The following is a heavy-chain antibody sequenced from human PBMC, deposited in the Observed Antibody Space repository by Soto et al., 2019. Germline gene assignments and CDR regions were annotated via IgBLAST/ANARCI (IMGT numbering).Heavy chain of an antibody. Sequence: QLQLQESGPGLVKPSETLSLTCTVSGGSISSSRYYWGWIRQPPGKGLEWIGSIYYSGSTYYNPSLKRRVTISVATSKNQFSLKLSSVTAADTAVYYCARGPPGLRDYYYDSSGYFYPGPFDYWGQGTLVTVSS. CDR3: ARGPPGLRDYYYDSSGYFYPGPFDY. CDR1: GGSISSSRYY. D-gene: IGHD3-22*01. V-gene: IGHV4-39*01. CDR2: IYYSGST. J-gene: IGHJ4*02.